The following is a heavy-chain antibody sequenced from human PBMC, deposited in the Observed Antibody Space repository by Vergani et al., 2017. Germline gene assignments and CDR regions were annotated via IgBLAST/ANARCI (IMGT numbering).Heavy chain of an antibody. V-gene: IGHV3-23*01. J-gene: IGHJ5*02. CDR2: ISGPCLST. D-gene: IGHD2/OR15-2a*01. CDR3: VKEKIDLGSYFFDP. Sequence: EVHLLESGGGLVQSGGSLRLSCAASGFTFSNSAVCWVRQAPGGGLAWVSSISGPCLSTYYADSVKGRFSISRDNSQNTVFLPMHSLRAEDTAIYYCVKEKIDLGSYFFDPWGHGILVTVSS. CDR1: GFTFSNSA.